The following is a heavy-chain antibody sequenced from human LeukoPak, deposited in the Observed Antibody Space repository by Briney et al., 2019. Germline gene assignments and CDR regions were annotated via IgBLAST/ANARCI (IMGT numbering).Heavy chain of an antibody. CDR3: ARGSNYYDSSGYDPHFDY. J-gene: IGHJ4*02. V-gene: IGHV4-34*01. Sequence: SETLSLTCAVYGGSFSGYYWSWLRQPPGKGLEWLGEINHSGSTNYNPSLKIRVTISVDTSKHQFSLKLSSVTAADTAVYYCARGSNYYDSSGYDPHFDYWGQGTLVTVSS. CDR2: INHSGST. CDR1: GGSFSGYY. D-gene: IGHD3-22*01.